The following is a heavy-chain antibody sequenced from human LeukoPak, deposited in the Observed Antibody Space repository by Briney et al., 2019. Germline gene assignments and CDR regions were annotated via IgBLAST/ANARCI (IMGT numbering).Heavy chain of an antibody. CDR1: GFTFSSYW. D-gene: IGHD3-22*01. V-gene: IGHV3-7*01. CDR2: IKQDGSEK. J-gene: IGHJ4*02. CDR3: ARYRGRYYYDSSGYYLHY. Sequence: GGSLRLSCAASGFTFSSYWMSWVRQAPGKGLEWVANIKQDGSEKYYVDSVKGRFTISRDNAKNSLYLQMNSLRAEDTAVYYCARYRGRYYYDSSGYYLHYWGQGTLVTVSS.